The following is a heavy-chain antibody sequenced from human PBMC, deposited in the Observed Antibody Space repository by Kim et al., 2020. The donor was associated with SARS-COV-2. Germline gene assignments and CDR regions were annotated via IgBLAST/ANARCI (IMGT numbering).Heavy chain of an antibody. Sequence: SETLSLTCSVSGYSFSTIGYYWDWLRQPPGKGLEWIGSIYHTGTTYYNPSLKSRVTLSVDTSKNQFSLKMSSVTAAATAVYYSARGWCGALFPGCLDPWG. V-gene: IGHV4-39*01. CDR3: ARGWCGALFPGCLDP. J-gene: IGHJ5*02. CDR1: GYSFSTIGYY. D-gene: IGHD3-10*01. CDR2: IYHTGTT.